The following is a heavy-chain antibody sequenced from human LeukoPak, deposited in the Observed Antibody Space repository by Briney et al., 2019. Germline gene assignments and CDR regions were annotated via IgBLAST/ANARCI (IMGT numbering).Heavy chain of an antibody. Sequence: GGSLRLSCAASGFTFSSHDMNWVRPAPGMGLEWGSRIRGSGGTTYYADSVKGRFALSRDNSKNTLYLQMNSLRAEDTAIYYCARRRAEDYNDFVHFDFWGHGTLVTVSS. J-gene: IGHJ4*01. CDR3: ARRRAEDYNDFVHFDF. CDR1: GFTFSSHD. D-gene: IGHD4-17*01. CDR2: IRGSGGTT. V-gene: IGHV3-23*01.